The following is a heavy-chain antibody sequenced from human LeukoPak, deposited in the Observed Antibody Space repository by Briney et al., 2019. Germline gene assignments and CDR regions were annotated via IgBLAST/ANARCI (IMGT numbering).Heavy chain of an antibody. V-gene: IGHV3-30*18. Sequence: PGGPLRLSCAASGFTFSSYGMHWVRQAPGKGLEWVAVISYDGSNKYYADSVKGRFTISRDNSKNTLYLQMNSLRAEDTAVYYCAKDGAVAENWFDPWGQGTLVTVSS. CDR3: AKDGAVAENWFDP. D-gene: IGHD6-19*01. CDR1: GFTFSSYG. CDR2: ISYDGSNK. J-gene: IGHJ5*02.